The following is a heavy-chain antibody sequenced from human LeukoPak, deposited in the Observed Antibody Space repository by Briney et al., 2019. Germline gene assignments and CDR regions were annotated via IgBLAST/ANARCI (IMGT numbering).Heavy chain of an antibody. J-gene: IGHJ6*03. Sequence: ASVKVSCKASGYTFTGYYMHWVRQAPGQGLEWMGWINPNSGGTNYAQKFQGRVTMTRDTSISTAYMELSRLRSDDTAVYYCARDPRSGGRDGYNWEYYYYYYYMDVWGKGTTVTVSS. V-gene: IGHV1-2*02. CDR3: ARDPRSGGRDGYNWEYYYYYYYMDV. CDR2: INPNSGGT. CDR1: GYTFTGYY. D-gene: IGHD5-24*01.